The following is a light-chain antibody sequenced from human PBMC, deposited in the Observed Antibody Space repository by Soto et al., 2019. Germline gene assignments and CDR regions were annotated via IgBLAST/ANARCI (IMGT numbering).Light chain of an antibody. Sequence: DIQLTQSPSSLSASVGERVTITCRASQSISSYLNWYQQKPGKAPKLLIYAASTLQSGVPSRFSGSGSGTDFTLTISSLQPEDSATYYCQQSFSTLWTFGQGTKVEI. CDR3: QQSFSTLWT. V-gene: IGKV1-39*01. J-gene: IGKJ1*01. CDR2: AAS. CDR1: QSISSY.